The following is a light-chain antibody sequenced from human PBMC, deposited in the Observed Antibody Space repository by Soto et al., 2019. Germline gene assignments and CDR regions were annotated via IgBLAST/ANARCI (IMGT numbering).Light chain of an antibody. CDR2: GAS. V-gene: IGKV3-15*01. CDR1: QGVSSN. Sequence: EIVMTQSTATLSVSPGERATLSCRASQGVSSNLAWYQQKPGQAPRLLIYGASTRATGIPARFSGSGSGTEFTLTISSLQSEDFAVYYCQQYNNWLTFGGGTKVEIK. CDR3: QQYNNWLT. J-gene: IGKJ4*01.